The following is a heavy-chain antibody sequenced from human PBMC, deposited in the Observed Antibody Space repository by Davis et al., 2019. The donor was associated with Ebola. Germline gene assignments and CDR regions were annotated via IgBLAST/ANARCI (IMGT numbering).Heavy chain of an antibody. D-gene: IGHD6-13*01. J-gene: IGHJ3*02. CDR2: LNPSGGST. Sequence: ASVKVSCKASGYTFTSYGITWVRQAPGQGLEWMGILNPSGGSTSYAQKFQGRVTMTRDTSTSTVYMELSSLRSEDTAVYYCARDNEQLVRSDAFDIWGQGTMVTVSS. CDR1: GYTFTSYG. CDR3: ARDNEQLVRSDAFDI. V-gene: IGHV1-46*03.